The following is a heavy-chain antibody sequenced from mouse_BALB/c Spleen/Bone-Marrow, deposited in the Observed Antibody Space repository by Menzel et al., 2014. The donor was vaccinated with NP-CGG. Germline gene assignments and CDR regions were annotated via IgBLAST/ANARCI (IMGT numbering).Heavy chain of an antibody. Sequence: VMLVESGPGLVQPSQSLSITCTVSGFSLTSYGVHWVRQSPGKGLEWLGVIWSGGSTDYNAPFISRLNISKDNSKSQVFFKMNSLQANDTAIYYCARNPIRRNAMDYWGQGTSVTVSS. CDR3: ARNPIRRNAMDY. CDR2: IWSGGST. V-gene: IGHV2-2*02. CDR1: GFSLTSYG. D-gene: IGHD2-12*01. J-gene: IGHJ4*01.